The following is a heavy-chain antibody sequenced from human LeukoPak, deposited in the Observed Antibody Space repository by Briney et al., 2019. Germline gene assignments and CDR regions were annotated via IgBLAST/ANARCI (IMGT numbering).Heavy chain of an antibody. Sequence: ASVKVSCQASGYTFTGYYMHWVRQAPGQGLEWMGWINPNSGGTNYAQKFQGRVTMTRDTSISTAYMELSRLRSDDTAVYYCARAALATVYFDYWGQGTLVTVSS. D-gene: IGHD5-12*01. CDR2: INPNSGGT. CDR1: GYTFTGYY. V-gene: IGHV1-2*02. J-gene: IGHJ4*02. CDR3: ARAALATVYFDY.